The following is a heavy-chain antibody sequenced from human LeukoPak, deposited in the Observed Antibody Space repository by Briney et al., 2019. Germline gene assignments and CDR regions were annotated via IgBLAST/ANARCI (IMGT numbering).Heavy chain of an antibody. D-gene: IGHD3-10*01. CDR3: ARDLIPYGSGSFGV. Sequence: VGSLRLSCAASGFTFSSDWMSSVRQAPGKGLGWVAKIKQDGSEKYYVDSVKGRFTISRDNAKNSLYLQMNSLRAEDTAVYYCARDLIPYGSGSFGVWGKGTTVTISS. V-gene: IGHV3-7*01. CDR1: GFTFSSDW. CDR2: IKQDGSEK. J-gene: IGHJ6*04.